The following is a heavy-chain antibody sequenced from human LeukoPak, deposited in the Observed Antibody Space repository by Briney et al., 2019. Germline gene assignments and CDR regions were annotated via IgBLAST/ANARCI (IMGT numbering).Heavy chain of an antibody. Sequence: SETLSLTCAVYGGSFSSSTYYWGWIRQPPGKGLEWIGSIYYSGSTYYNPSLKSRVTISVDTSKNQFSLKLSSVTAADTAVYYCARGGNYDSSGSRAEYFRHWGQGTLVTVSS. V-gene: IGHV4-39*01. D-gene: IGHD3-22*01. J-gene: IGHJ1*01. CDR1: GGSFSSSTYY. CDR3: ARGGNYDSSGSRAEYFRH. CDR2: IYYSGST.